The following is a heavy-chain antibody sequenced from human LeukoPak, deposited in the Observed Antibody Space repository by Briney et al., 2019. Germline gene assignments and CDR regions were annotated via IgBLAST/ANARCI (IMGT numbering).Heavy chain of an antibody. J-gene: IGHJ4*02. V-gene: IGHV5-51*01. CDR3: AGARHGDYRWDY. Sequence: GESLKISCKDSGYSFTNYWIGWVRQMPGKGLEWMGIIHSADSNTKYSPSFQGQVTISADKSISTAYLQLSGLKASDTAMYYCAGARHGDYRWDYWGQGTLVTVSS. CDR1: GYSFTNYW. D-gene: IGHD4-17*01. CDR2: IHSADSNT.